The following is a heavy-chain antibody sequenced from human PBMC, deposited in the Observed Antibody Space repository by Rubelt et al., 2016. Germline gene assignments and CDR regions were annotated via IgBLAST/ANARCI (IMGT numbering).Heavy chain of an antibody. Sequence: EINHSGSTNYNPSLKSRVTISVDTSKNQFSLKLSSVTAADTAVYYCARSCTSPTQAYYYYYYMDVWGKGTTVTVSS. J-gene: IGHJ6*03. D-gene: IGHD2-2*01. CDR2: INHSGST. V-gene: IGHV4-34*01. CDR3: ARSCTSPTQAYYYYYYMDV.